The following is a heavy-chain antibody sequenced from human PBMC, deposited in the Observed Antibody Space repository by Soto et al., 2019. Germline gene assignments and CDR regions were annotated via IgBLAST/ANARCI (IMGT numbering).Heavy chain of an antibody. D-gene: IGHD5-18*01. CDR1: GFSLSTRGVG. CDR2: LDWDDDE. J-gene: IGHJ4*02. V-gene: IGHV2-5*02. Sequence: QITLKESGPTLVKPTQTLTLTCTFSGFSLSTRGVGVGWIRQPPGKSLEWLALLDWDDDECYSPSLKSRLTSTKDTSKHQVVLTVTNMDPVATATYYCAHRPRGYSYYFDYWGQGTLVTVSS. CDR3: AHRPRGYSYYFDY.